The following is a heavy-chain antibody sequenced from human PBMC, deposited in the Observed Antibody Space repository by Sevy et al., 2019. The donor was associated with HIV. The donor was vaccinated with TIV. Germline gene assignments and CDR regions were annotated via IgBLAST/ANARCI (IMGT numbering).Heavy chain of an antibody. CDR3: ASGALGATKGTYYFDH. CDR1: GLIVSSNC. V-gene: IGHV3-53*01. CDR2: IYRGGGT. D-gene: IGHD1-26*01. Sequence: GGSLRLSCAVSGLIVSSNCMSWVRQTPGKGPEWVSVIYRGGGTHYADSVKGRFTISRDNSKNTLYLQMNSLRAEDTAVYYCASGALGATKGTYYFDHWGQGTLVTVSS. J-gene: IGHJ4*02.